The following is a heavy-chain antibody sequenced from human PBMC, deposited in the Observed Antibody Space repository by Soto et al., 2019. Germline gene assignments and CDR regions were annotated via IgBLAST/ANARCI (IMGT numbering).Heavy chain of an antibody. Sequence: QVQLVQSGAEMKEPGSSVKVSCKTSGGTFSSSAISWLRQAPGQGLEWMGGIIPLFRTPDYAQKFQGRVTIAADEATSTAYMELSSLRSEDTAVYYCARDNDRLQLGGNYYYNLHVWGQGTTITVSS. V-gene: IGHV1-69*12. CDR2: IIPLFRTP. CDR3: ARDNDRLQLGGNYYYNLHV. CDR1: GGTFSSSA. D-gene: IGHD4-4*01. J-gene: IGHJ6*02.